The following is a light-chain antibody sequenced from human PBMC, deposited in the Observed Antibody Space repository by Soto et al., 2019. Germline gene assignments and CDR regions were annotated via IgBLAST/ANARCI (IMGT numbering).Light chain of an antibody. CDR2: DAY. V-gene: IGKV1-5*01. CDR3: QQYESYSPLT. Sequence: EIQMTLSPSILSASLVDRVAITCLSSQSIRSWLAWYQQKPGKAPKLLIYDAYSLESGVPSRFSGRRSGTEFTLTIAGLQPEDFATYYCQQYESYSPLTFGGGTKVDIK. J-gene: IGKJ4*01. CDR1: QSIRSW.